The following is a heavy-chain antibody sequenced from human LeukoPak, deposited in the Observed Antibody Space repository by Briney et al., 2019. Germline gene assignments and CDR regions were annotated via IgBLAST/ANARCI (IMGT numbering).Heavy chain of an antibody. CDR2: ITDEADT. CDR1: GFPFRSYA. J-gene: IGHJ4*02. CDR3: AKAGRITMIVVVKNYFDY. V-gene: IGHV3-23*01. D-gene: IGHD3-22*01. Sequence: GGSLRLSCVASGFPFRSYAMTWVRQTPGKGLESVSVITDEADTYYADSVKGRFTISRDNSKNTLYLQMNSLRAEDTAVYYCAKAGRITMIVVVKNYFDYWGQGTLVTVSS.